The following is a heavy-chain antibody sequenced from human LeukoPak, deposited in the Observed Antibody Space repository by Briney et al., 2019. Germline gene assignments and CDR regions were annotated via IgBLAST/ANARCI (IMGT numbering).Heavy chain of an antibody. Sequence: PSETLSLTCTVSGGSISSYYWSWIRQPPGKGLEWIGYIYYSGSTNYNPSLKSRVTISVDTSKNQFSLKLNSVTAADTAVYFCARGNDYSNGFMWFDPWGQGTLVTVSS. CDR2: IYYSGST. CDR3: ARGNDYSNGFMWFDP. J-gene: IGHJ5*02. CDR1: GGSISSYY. V-gene: IGHV4-59*01. D-gene: IGHD4-11*01.